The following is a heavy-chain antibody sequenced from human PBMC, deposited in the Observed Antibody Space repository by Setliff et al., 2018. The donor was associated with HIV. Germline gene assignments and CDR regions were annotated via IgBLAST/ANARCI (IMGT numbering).Heavy chain of an antibody. J-gene: IGHJ3*01. CDR2: IYWDDDK. Sequence: SGPTLVNPSQTVTLTCSLSGFSITTSGVGVGWVRQPPGKALEWLALIYWDDDKRYSPSLRSRLTIIKDTSRNQVVLTMTNVDPVDTATYYCAHIKHHLGGIIVSAFDVWGQGTTVTVSS. CDR3: AHIKHHLGGIIVSAFDV. V-gene: IGHV2-5*02. D-gene: IGHD3-16*02. CDR1: GFSITTSGVG.